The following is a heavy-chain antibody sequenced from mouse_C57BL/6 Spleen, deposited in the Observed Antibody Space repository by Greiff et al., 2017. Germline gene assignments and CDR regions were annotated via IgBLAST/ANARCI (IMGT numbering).Heavy chain of an antibody. D-gene: IGHD1-1*01. CDR2: IDPSDSET. J-gene: IGHJ1*03. Sequence: VQLQQPGAELVRPGSSVKLSCKASGYTFTSYWMHWVKQRPIQGLEWIGNIDPSDSETHYNQKFKDKATLTVDKSSSTAYMQLSSLTSEDSAVYYCARWGHYYGSRYFDVWGTGTTVTVSS. CDR3: ARWGHYYGSRYFDV. V-gene: IGHV1-52*01. CDR1: GYTFTSYW.